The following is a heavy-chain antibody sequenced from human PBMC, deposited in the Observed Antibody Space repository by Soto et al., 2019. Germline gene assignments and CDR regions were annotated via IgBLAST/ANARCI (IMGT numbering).Heavy chain of an antibody. J-gene: IGHJ4*02. CDR3: AKDTSIAVAGPIDY. D-gene: IGHD6-19*01. Sequence: GGSLRLSCAASGFTFSSYAMSWVRQAPGKGLEWVSAISGSGGSTYYADSVKGRFTISRDNSKNTLYLQMNSLRAEDTAVYYCAKDTSIAVAGPIDYWGQGTLVTVSS. CDR2: ISGSGGST. CDR1: GFTFSSYA. V-gene: IGHV3-23*01.